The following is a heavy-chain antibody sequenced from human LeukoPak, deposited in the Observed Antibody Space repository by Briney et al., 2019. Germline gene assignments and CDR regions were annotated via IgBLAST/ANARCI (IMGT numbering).Heavy chain of an antibody. V-gene: IGHV1-46*01. CDR3: ARDARITMVRGIPNWFDP. Sequence: ASVKVSCKASGYTFTSYYMHWVRQAPGQGLEWMGIINPSGGSTTYAQKFQGRVTITADEFTSTAYMELSSLRSEDTAVYYCARDARITMVRGIPNWFDPWGQGTLVTVSS. D-gene: IGHD3-10*01. CDR1: GYTFTSYY. J-gene: IGHJ5*02. CDR2: INPSGGST.